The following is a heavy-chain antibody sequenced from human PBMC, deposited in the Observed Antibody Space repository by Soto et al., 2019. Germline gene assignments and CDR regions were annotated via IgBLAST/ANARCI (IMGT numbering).Heavy chain of an antibody. D-gene: IGHD6-19*01. CDR1: GYTFTAYA. CDR3: ARAVAVPADFDY. CDR2: INAGNGNT. J-gene: IGHJ4*02. V-gene: IGHV1-3*05. Sequence: QVQLVQSGAEEKKPGASVKVSCKASGYTFTAYAMHWVRQAPGQRLEWMGWINAGNGNTKYSQQFQGRVTITRDTSASIAYMELSSLRSEDTAVYYCARAVAVPADFDYWGQGTLVTVSS.